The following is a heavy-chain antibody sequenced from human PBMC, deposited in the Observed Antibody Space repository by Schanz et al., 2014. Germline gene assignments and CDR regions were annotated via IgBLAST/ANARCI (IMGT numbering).Heavy chain of an antibody. CDR3: ARANYRRKINFDY. CDR2: IWYDGSNK. V-gene: IGHV3-33*01. CDR1: GFIFSSYG. D-gene: IGHD3-10*01. J-gene: IGHJ4*02. Sequence: QVQLVESGGGVVQPGGSLRLSCAASGFIFSSYGLHWVRQAPGKGLEWVAFIWYDGSNKYYADSVKGRFTISRDNSKNTLYLQMNSLRAEDTAVYYCARANYRRKINFDYWGRGTLVTVSS.